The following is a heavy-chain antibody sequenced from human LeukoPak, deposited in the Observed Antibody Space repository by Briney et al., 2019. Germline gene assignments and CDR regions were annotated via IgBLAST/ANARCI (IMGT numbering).Heavy chain of an antibody. D-gene: IGHD5-18*01. V-gene: IGHV3-7*03. CDR3: ARGAVDTAMVYYYGMDV. Sequence: GGSLRLSCAASGFTFSSYWMSWVRQAPGKGLEWVANIKQDGSEKYYVDSVKGRFTISRDNAKNSLYLQMNSLRAEDTAVYYCARGAVDTAMVYYYGMDVWGKGTTVTVSS. CDR1: GFTFSSYW. J-gene: IGHJ6*04. CDR2: IKQDGSEK.